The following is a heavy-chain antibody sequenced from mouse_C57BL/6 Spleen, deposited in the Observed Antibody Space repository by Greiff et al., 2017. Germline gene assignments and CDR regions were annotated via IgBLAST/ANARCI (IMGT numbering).Heavy chain of an antibody. CDR3: ARGGTVVRNYAMDY. J-gene: IGHJ4*01. CDR1: GYTFTSYW. Sequence: QVQLKQPGAELVRPGSSVKLSCKASGYTFTSYWMHWVKQRPIQGLEWIGNIDPSDSETHYNQKFKDKATLTVDKSSSTAYMQLSSLTSEDSAVYYCARGGTVVRNYAMDYWGQGTSVTVSS. D-gene: IGHD1-1*01. V-gene: IGHV1-52*01. CDR2: IDPSDSET.